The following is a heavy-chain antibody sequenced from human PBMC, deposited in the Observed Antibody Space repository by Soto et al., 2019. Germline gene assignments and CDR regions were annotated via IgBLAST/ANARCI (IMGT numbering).Heavy chain of an antibody. V-gene: IGHV1-2*02. J-gene: IGHJ5*02. CDR3: AAIRYYDSSGYYNWFDP. Sequence: GASVKVSCKASGYTFTGYYMHWVRQAPGQGLEWMGWINPNSGGTNYAQKFQGRVTITRDTSASTAYMEPSSLRSEDTAVYYCAAIRYYDSSGYYNWFDPWGQGTLVTVSS. CDR2: INPNSGGT. CDR1: GYTFTGYY. D-gene: IGHD3-22*01.